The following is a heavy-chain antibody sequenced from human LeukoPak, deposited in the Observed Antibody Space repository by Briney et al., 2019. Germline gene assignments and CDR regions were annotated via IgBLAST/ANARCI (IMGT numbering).Heavy chain of an antibody. CDR1: GYTFTGYY. J-gene: IGHJ5*02. D-gene: IGHD6-13*01. Sequence: ASVKVSCEASGYTFTGYYMHWVRQAPGQGLEWMGWINPNSGGTNYAQKFQGRVTMTRDTSISTAYMELSRLRSDDTAVYYCARDIAAAGNNWFDPWGQGTLVTVSS. CDR3: ARDIAAAGNNWFDP. CDR2: INPNSGGT. V-gene: IGHV1-2*02.